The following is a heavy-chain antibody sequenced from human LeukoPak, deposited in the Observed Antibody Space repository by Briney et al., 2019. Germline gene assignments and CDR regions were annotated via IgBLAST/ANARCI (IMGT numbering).Heavy chain of an antibody. CDR1: GGTFSSYA. CDR3: ARSYYCSSTSCFDY. V-gene: IGHV1-69*13. J-gene: IGHJ4*02. D-gene: IGHD2-2*01. Sequence: GASVKVSCKASGGTFSSYAISWVRQAPGQGLEWMGGIIPIFGTANYAQKFQGRVTITADESTSTAYMELSSLRSEDTAVYYCARSYYCSSTSCFDYWGQGTLVTVPS. CDR2: IIPIFGTA.